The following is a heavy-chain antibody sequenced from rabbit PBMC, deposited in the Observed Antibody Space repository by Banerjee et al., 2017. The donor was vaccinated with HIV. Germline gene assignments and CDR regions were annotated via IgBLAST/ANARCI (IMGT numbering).Heavy chain of an antibody. D-gene: IGHD6-1*01. CDR1: GIDFSSYYY. CDR3: ATYYSDGVDAYAYACNL. CDR2: INSSSGNT. Sequence: QSLDESGGGLVKPEGTLTLTCKASGIDFSSYYYMCWVRQAPGKGLELIACINSSSGNTVYATWAKGRFTISKTSSTTVTLQMTSLTAADTATYFCATYYSDGVDAYAYACNLWGQGTLVTVS. V-gene: IGHV1S40*01. J-gene: IGHJ4*01.